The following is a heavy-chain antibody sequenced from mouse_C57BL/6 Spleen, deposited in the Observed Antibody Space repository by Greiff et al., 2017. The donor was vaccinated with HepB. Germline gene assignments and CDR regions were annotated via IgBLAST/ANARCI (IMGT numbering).Heavy chain of an antibody. J-gene: IGHJ2*01. D-gene: IGHD6-1*01. V-gene: IGHV1-82*01. CDR2: IYPGDGDT. CDR3: ARLISLSSFDY. Sequence: VQLVESGPELVKPGASVKISCKASGYAFSSSWMNWVKQRPGKGLEWIGRIYPGDGDTNYNGKFKGKATLTADKSSSTAYMQLSSLTSEDSAVYFCARLISLSSFDYWGQGTTLTVSS. CDR1: GYAFSSSW.